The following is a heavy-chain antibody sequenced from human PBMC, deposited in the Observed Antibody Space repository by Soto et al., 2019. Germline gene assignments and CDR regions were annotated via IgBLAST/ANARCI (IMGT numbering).Heavy chain of an antibody. CDR1: GFSLRNSGVG. V-gene: IGHV2-5*02. Sequence: QITLKESGPTLVKPTQTLTLTCTFSGFSLRNSGVGVGWIRQPPGKALEWLALIYWDDDKRYSPSLKSRLTTPKDTPKNRVALTMTKMDLVNNATYSFPHLLPGASYFDYWGQEPLAPV. D-gene: IGHD1-26*01. J-gene: IGHJ4*02. CDR3: PHLLPGASYFDY. CDR2: IYWDDDK.